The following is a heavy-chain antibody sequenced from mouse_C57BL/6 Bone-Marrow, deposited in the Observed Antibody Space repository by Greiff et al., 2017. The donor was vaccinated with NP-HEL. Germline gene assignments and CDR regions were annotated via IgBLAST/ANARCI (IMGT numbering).Heavy chain of an antibody. CDR2: IYPSDSET. V-gene: IGHV1-61*01. J-gene: IGHJ2*01. Sequence: QVQLQQPGAELVRPGSSVKLSCKASGYTFTSYWMDCVKQRPGQGLEWIGNIYPSDSETHYNQKFKDKATLTVDKSSSTAYMQLSSLTSEDSAVYYCARGKIYYEYWGQGTTLTVSS. CDR3: ARGKIYYEY. CDR1: GYTFTSYW.